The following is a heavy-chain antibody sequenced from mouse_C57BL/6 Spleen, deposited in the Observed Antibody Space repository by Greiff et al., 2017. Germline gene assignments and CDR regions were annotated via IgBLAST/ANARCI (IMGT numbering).Heavy chain of an antibody. V-gene: IGHV1-69*01. CDR1: GYTFTSYW. CDR3: ARGYGSSYEYFDY. Sequence: VQLQQPGAELVMPGASVKLSCKASGYTFTSYWMHWVKQRPGQGLEWIGEIDPSDSYTNYNQKFKGKSTLTVDKSSSTAYMQLSSLTSEDSAVYYCARGYGSSYEYFDYWGQGTTLTVSS. D-gene: IGHD1-1*01. J-gene: IGHJ2*01. CDR2: IDPSDSYT.